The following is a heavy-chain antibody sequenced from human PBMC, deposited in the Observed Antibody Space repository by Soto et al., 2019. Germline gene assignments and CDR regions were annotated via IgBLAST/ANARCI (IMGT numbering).Heavy chain of an antibody. Sequence: QITLKESGPTLLEPRQTLTLTCSFSGFSLTSSGVGVGWLRQAPGKALECLGIIYWDGDRRYNPSLRQRLTSTKDTSKNQGVLTMTYMEPVDTATYYCAHRVPYNSYWDVGWFDPWGQGTLVTVS. D-gene: IGHD1-20*01. V-gene: IGHV2-5*02. J-gene: IGHJ5*02. CDR2: IYWDGDR. CDR3: AHRVPYNSYWDVGWFDP. CDR1: GFSLTSSGVG.